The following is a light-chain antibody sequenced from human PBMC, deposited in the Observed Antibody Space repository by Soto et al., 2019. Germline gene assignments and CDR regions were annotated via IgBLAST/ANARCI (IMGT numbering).Light chain of an antibody. Sequence: EIVLTQSPATLSLSPGERATLSCRASQSVSSSLAWYQQKPGQAPRLLIYDASNRATGIPARFSGSGSGTDFTLTISSLESEDFAVYYCQQRSNLPLTFGGGTKVEIK. CDR3: QQRSNLPLT. V-gene: IGKV3-11*01. CDR2: DAS. J-gene: IGKJ4*01. CDR1: QSVSSS.